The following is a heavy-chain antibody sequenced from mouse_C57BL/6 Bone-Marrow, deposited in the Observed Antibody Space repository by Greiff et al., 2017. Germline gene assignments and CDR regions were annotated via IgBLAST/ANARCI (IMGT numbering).Heavy chain of an antibody. V-gene: IGHV5-6*01. Sequence: EVQLQESGGDLVKPGGSLKLSCAASGFTFSSYGMSWVRQTPDKRLEWVATISSGGSYTYYPDSVKGRFTISRDNAKNTLYLQMSSLKSEDTAMYYCASRWLLRMDYWGQGTSVTVSS. J-gene: IGHJ4*01. D-gene: IGHD2-3*01. CDR2: ISSGGSYT. CDR1: GFTFSSYG. CDR3: ASRWLLRMDY.